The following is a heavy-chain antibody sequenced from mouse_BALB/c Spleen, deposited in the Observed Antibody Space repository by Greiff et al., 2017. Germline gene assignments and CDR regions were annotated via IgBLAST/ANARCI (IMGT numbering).Heavy chain of an antibody. D-gene: IGHD2-9*01. CDR3: TPYYGYDGVFAY. J-gene: IGHJ3*01. CDR1: GFTFSNYW. V-gene: IGHV6-6*02. Sequence: DVKLVESGGGLVQPGGSMKLSCVASGFTFSNYWMNWVRQSPEKGLEWVAEIRLKSNNYATHYAESVKGRFTISRDDSKSRVYLQMNNLRAEDTGINYCTPYYGYDGVFAYWGQGTLVTVSA. CDR2: IRLKSNNYAT.